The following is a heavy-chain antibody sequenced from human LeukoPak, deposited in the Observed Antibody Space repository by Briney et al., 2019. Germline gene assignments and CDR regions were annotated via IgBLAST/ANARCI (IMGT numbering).Heavy chain of an antibody. Sequence: SETLSLTCTVSGYSISSGYYWGWIRQSPGKGREWMGRGFNSGGTYYNPSLKIRVTISVDPSKKPFSLPLRSVSAADTAVYYCASELVVVDAFFDSWGQGALVTVSS. D-gene: IGHD2-15*01. CDR1: GYSISSGYY. J-gene: IGHJ4*02. V-gene: IGHV4-38-2*02. CDR3: ASELVVVDAFFDS. CDR2: GFNSGGT.